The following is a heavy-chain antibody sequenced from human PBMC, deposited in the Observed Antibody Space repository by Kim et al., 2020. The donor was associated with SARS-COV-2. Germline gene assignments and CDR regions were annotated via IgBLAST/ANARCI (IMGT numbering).Heavy chain of an antibody. CDR2: AYYRSRWHI. Sequence: SQTLSLTCVISGDSVSSNTAAWNWIRQSPSRGLEWLGRAYYRSRWHIDYAVSVKSRMTINPDTSKNHFSLQLNSVNSEDTAVYYCARGPAAVDYWAQGTL. V-gene: IGHV6-1*01. CDR3: ARGPAAVDY. CDR1: GDSVSSNTAA. J-gene: IGHJ4*02. D-gene: IGHD6-13*01.